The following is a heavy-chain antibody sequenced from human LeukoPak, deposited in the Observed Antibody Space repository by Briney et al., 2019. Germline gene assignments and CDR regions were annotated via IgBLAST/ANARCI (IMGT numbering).Heavy chain of an antibody. J-gene: IGHJ4*02. V-gene: IGHV1-2*02. Sequence: ASVKVSCKASGYTFTGYYMHWVRQAPGQGLEWMGWINPNSGGTNYAQKFQGRVTMTRDTSISTAYMELSRLRSDDTAVYYCARDMAKFRQWELSYYFDYWGQGTLVTVSS. CDR1: GYTFTGYY. D-gene: IGHD1-26*01. CDR3: ARDMAKFRQWELSYYFDY. CDR2: INPNSGGT.